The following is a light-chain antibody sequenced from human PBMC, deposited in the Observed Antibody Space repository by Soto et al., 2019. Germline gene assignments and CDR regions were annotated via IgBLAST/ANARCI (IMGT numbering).Light chain of an antibody. CDR1: SSDVGGYNY. CDR2: DVS. Sequence: QSVLTQPASVSGSPGQSITISCTGTSSDVGGYNYVSWYQQHPGKAPKFMIYDVSSRPSGVSNRFSGSKSGNTASLTISGLQAEEEADYYCCSYTTSNTRQIVFGTGTKVTVL. J-gene: IGLJ1*01. V-gene: IGLV2-14*03. CDR3: CSYTTSNTRQIV.